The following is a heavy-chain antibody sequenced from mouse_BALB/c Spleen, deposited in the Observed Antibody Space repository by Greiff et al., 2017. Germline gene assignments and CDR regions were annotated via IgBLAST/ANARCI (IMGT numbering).Heavy chain of an antibody. CDR3: TRPEIYYDYDVGWFAY. J-gene: IGHJ3*01. CDR2: ISSGGSYT. CDR1: GFTFSSYT. D-gene: IGHD2-4*01. Sequence: EVKLQESGGGLVKPGGSLKLSCAASGFTFSSYTMSWVRQTPEKRLEWVATISSGGSYTYYPDSVKGRFTISRDNAKNTLYLQMSSLKSEDTAMYYCTRPEIYYDYDVGWFAYWGQGTLVTVSA. V-gene: IGHV5-6-4*01.